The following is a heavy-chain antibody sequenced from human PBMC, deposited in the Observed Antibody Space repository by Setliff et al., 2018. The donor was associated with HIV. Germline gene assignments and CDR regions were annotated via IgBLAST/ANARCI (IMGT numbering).Heavy chain of an antibody. J-gene: IGHJ4*02. CDR1: GFTFSTYW. V-gene: IGHV3-74*01. CDR3: ARDLPSGFLDY. D-gene: IGHD3-3*01. Sequence: GSLRLSCAASGFTFSTYWMHWVRQAPGKGLVWVSQISPDGSFTRYADSVKGRFTISRDSAKNTLYLHMNSLNGEDTAVYYCARDLPSGFLDYWGQGTLVTVSS. CDR2: ISPDGSFT.